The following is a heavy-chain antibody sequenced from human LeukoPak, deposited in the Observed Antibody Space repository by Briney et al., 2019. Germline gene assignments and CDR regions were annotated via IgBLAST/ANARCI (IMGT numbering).Heavy chain of an antibody. J-gene: IGHJ4*02. D-gene: IGHD3-10*01. Sequence: GGSLRLSCAASGFTFSSYWMHWVRHTPGKGLVWASRINSDGSTTTYADSVKGRFTISRDNAKNTLYLQMNSLRDEDTAVYYCTRGGVDYWGQGTLVTVSS. CDR3: TRGGVDY. CDR1: GFTFSSYW. CDR2: INSDGSTT. V-gene: IGHV3-74*01.